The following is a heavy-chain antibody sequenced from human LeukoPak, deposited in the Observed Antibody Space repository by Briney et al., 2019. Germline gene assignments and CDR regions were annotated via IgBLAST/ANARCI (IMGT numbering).Heavy chain of an antibody. CDR1: GYTFTDYF. CDR3: ARDTPTVTTYLV. V-gene: IGHV1-2*02. Sequence: GASVKVSCKAFGYTFTDYFMHWVRQAPGQGPEWMGWFNPKTGGAKYAQKFQGRVTMTRDTSLSTAYMELTGLTSDDTAVYYCARDTPTVTTYLVWGQGTLVTVSS. D-gene: IGHD4-17*01. J-gene: IGHJ4*02. CDR2: FNPKTGGA.